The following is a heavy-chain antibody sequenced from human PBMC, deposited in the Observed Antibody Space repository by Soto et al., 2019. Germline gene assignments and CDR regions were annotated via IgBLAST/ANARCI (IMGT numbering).Heavy chain of an antibody. Sequence: QVQLVESGGGVVQPGRSLRLSCAASGFTFSSYGMHWVRQAPGKGLEWVAVISYDGSNKYYADSVKGRFTISRDNSKNTLYLEMNGLGAEDTDVYYCARGVLCLDYSYGMDVWGQGTTVTVCS. CDR1: GFTFSSYG. CDR3: ARGVLCLDYSYGMDV. D-gene: IGHD2-2*01. V-gene: IGHV3-30*03. CDR2: ISYDGSNK. J-gene: IGHJ6*02.